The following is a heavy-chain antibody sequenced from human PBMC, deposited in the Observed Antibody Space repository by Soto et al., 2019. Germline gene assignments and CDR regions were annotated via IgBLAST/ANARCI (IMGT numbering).Heavy chain of an antibody. CDR2: IVASGGIT. V-gene: IGHV3-23*01. Sequence: LRLPCTVSSFTRISYPIRWVITPTGQGLEWVSGIVASGGITYYADSVKGRFTISRDNSKNTLYLQMNSLRAEHTVLYFREKQATREVRSGSALPRHRSADL. CDR3: EKQATREVRSGSALPRHRSADL. CDR1: SFTRISYP. J-gene: IGHJ2*01. D-gene: IGHD3-10*01.